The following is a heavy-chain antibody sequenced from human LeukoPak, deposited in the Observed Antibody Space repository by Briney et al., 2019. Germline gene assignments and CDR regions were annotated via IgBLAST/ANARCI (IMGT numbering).Heavy chain of an antibody. V-gene: IGHV4-34*01. CDR2: INDSGRS. CDR1: GGSFSGYY. CDR3: ARGFLGDYFGSGSYYVFDY. J-gene: IGHJ4*02. Sequence: KPSETLSLTCGVYGGSFSGYYWSWIRQPPGKGLEWIGEINDSGRSNYKSSLKSRVTISEDTSKNQFSLNLSSVTAADTAVYYCARGFLGDYFGSGSYYVFDYWGQGTLVTVSS. D-gene: IGHD3-10*01.